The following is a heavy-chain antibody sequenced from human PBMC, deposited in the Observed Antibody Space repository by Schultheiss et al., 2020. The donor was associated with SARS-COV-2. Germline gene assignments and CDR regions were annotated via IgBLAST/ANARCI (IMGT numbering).Heavy chain of an antibody. CDR2: INQSGGT. CDR1: GDFFSTYY. Sequence: SETLSLTCAVSGDFFSTYYWSWVRQPPGKGLEWIGQINQSGGTNYNPSLKSRVTISVDKSKNQFSLKLTSVTAADTAMYYCARVRRDCTNGVCQTYYYYGMDVWGQGTTVTVSS. J-gene: IGHJ6*02. D-gene: IGHD2-8*01. V-gene: IGHV4-34*01. CDR3: ARVRRDCTNGVCQTYYYYGMDV.